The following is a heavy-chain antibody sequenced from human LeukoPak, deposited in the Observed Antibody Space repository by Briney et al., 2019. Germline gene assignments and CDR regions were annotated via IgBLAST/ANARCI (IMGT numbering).Heavy chain of an antibody. CDR3: ARHKALGDYVLGSYRFTGYFDY. CDR1: GGSISSSRYY. Sequence: SETLSLTCTVSGGSISSSRYYWGWIRQPPGKGLEWIGSIYYSGSTYYNPSLKSRVTISVDTSKNQFSLKLSSVTAADTAVYYCARHKALGDYVLGSYRFTGYFDYWGQGTLVTVSS. V-gene: IGHV4-39*01. D-gene: IGHD3-16*02. CDR2: IYYSGST. J-gene: IGHJ4*02.